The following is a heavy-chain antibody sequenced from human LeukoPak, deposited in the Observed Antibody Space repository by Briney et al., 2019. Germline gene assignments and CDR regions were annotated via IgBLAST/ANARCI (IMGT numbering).Heavy chain of an antibody. D-gene: IGHD6-13*01. V-gene: IGHV4-39*01. Sequence: SETLSLTCTVSGCTISSSSYYWGWLRQPPGKGLEWIGCISYSGSTYYNPSLESPVTISVDTSNNQFSLKLSSLTAEDTAVYYCASARKQQLYCDAFDIWGQGTMVTVSS. CDR2: ISYSGST. CDR3: ASARKQQLYCDAFDI. J-gene: IGHJ3*02. CDR1: GCTISSSSYY.